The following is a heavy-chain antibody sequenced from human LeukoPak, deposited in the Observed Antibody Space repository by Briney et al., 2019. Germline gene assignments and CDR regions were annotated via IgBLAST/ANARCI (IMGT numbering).Heavy chain of an antibody. J-gene: IGHJ4*02. CDR3: AKGMYSSGSYYFDN. D-gene: IGHD6-19*01. V-gene: IGHV3-23*01. CDR1: GFTFSSCA. Sequence: GGSLRLSCAASGFTFSSCAMYWVRQAPGKGLEWVSAISGGGGTTYYADSVKGRFTISRDNSKNTLDMQMHSLRAEDTAVYYCAKGMYSSGSYYFDNWGQGTLVTVSS. CDR2: ISGGGGTT.